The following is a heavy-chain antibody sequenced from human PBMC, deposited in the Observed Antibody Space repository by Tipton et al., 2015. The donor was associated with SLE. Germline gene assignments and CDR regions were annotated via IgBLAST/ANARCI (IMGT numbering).Heavy chain of an antibody. V-gene: IGHV4-59*12. CDR3: ARPRRPYCGGDCSDAFDI. J-gene: IGHJ3*02. Sequence: LRLSCTVSGGSISSYYWSWIRQPPGKGLEWIGYIYYSGSTNYNPSLKSRVTISVDTSKNQFSLKLSSVTAADTAVYYCARPRRPYCGGDCSDAFDIWGQGTMVTVSS. CDR1: GGSISSYY. CDR2: IYYSGST. D-gene: IGHD2-21*01.